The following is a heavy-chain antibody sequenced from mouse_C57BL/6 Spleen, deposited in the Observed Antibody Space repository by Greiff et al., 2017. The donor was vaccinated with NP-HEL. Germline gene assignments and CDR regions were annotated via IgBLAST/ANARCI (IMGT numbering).Heavy chain of an antibody. J-gene: IGHJ3*01. CDR1: GYAFSSSW. V-gene: IGHV1-82*01. Sequence: QVQLQQSGPELVKPGASVKISCKASGYAFSSSWMNWVKQRPGKGLEWIGRIYPGDGDTNYNGKFKGKATLTADKSSSTAYMQLSSLTSEDSAVYFCARGTGTEFAYWGQGTLVTVSA. CDR2: IYPGDGDT. CDR3: ARGTGTEFAY. D-gene: IGHD4-1*01.